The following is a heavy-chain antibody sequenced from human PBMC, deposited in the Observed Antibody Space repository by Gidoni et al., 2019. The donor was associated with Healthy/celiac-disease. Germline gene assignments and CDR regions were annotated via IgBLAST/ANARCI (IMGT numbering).Heavy chain of an antibody. J-gene: IGHJ3*02. D-gene: IGHD2-2*02. CDR3: AKRGYCSSTSCYTAAFDI. V-gene: IGHV3-23*01. Sequence: TISRDNSKNTLYLQMNSLGAEDTAVYYCAKRGYCSSTSCYTAAFDIWGQGTMVTVSS.